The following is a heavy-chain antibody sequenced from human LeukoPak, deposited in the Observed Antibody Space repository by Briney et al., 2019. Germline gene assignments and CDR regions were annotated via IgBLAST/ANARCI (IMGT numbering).Heavy chain of an antibody. J-gene: IGHJ5*01. D-gene: IGHD6-13*01. CDR1: GFTFDDYA. CDR2: ISWNSGSI. CDR3: AKASLPGYSSSWYGF. Sequence: GGSLRLSCAASGFTFDDYAMHWVRQAPGKGLEWVSGISWNSGSIGYADSVKGRFTISRDNAKNSLYLQMNSLRAEDTALYYCAKASLPGYSSSWYGFWGQGTLVTVSS. V-gene: IGHV3-9*01.